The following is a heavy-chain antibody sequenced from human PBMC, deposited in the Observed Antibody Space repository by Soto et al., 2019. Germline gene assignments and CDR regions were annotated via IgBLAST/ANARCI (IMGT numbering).Heavy chain of an antibody. D-gene: IGHD2-2*01. CDR2: IYYSGST. CDR1: GGSISSYY. Sequence: SETLSLTCTVSGGSISSYYWSWIRQPPGKGLEWIGYIYYSGSTNYNPSLKSRVTISVDTSKNQFSLKLSSVTAADTAVYYCARGATLGYCSSTSCYGPLRRLLYFQHWGQGTLVTVSS. CDR3: ARGATLGYCSSTSCYGPLRRLLYFQH. J-gene: IGHJ1*01. V-gene: IGHV4-59*12.